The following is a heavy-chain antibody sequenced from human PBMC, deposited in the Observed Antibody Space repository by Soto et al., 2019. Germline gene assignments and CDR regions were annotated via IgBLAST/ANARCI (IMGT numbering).Heavy chain of an antibody. D-gene: IGHD1-1*01. V-gene: IGHV4-34*01. CDR2: INHSGST. J-gene: IGHJ4*02. CDR1: GGSFSGYY. Sequence: SETLSLTCAVYGGSFSGYYWSWIRQPPGKGLEWIGEINHSGSTNYNPSLKSRVTISVDTSKNQFSLKLSSVTAADTAVYYCARIPGTRYDYWGQGTLVTAPQ. CDR3: ARIPGTRYDY.